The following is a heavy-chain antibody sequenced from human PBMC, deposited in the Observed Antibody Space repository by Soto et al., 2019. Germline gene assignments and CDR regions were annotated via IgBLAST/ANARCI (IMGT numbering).Heavy chain of an antibody. Sequence: PSETLSLTGTVSGGSISSGGYYWSWILQHPGKGLEWIGYIYYSGSTYYNPSLKSRVTISVDTSKNQFSLKLSSVTAADTAVYYCARDLGYGSGSYYKENWFDPWGQGTLVTVSS. V-gene: IGHV4-31*03. CDR2: IYYSGST. J-gene: IGHJ5*02. D-gene: IGHD3-10*01. CDR1: GGSISSGGYY. CDR3: ARDLGYGSGSYYKENWFDP.